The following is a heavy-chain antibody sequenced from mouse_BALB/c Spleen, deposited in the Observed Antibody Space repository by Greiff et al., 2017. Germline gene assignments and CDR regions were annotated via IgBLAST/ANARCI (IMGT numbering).Heavy chain of an antibody. CDR2: INSNGGST. Sequence: EVMLVESGGGLVQPGGSLKLSCAASGFTFSSYGMSWVRQTPDKRLELVATINSNGGSTYYPDSVKGRFTISRDNAKNTLYLQMSSLKSEDTAMYYCAIELGHFDYWGQGTTLTVSS. D-gene: IGHD4-1*01. CDR1: GFTFSSYG. J-gene: IGHJ2*01. V-gene: IGHV5-6-3*01. CDR3: AIELGHFDY.